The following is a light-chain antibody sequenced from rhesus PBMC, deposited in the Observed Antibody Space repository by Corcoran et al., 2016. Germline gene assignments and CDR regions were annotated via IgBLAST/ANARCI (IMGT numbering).Light chain of an antibody. CDR1: QDISNW. CDR2: RAA. Sequence: DIQMTQSPSSLSASVGDRVTIACRASQDISNWLAWYQQQAGKAPQLLIYRAANLETGVPSRFSGSGSGTDFTLTISSLQPEDIATYYCQQHDNSPFTFGPGTKLDI. CDR3: QQHDNSPFT. V-gene: IGKV1-69*01. J-gene: IGKJ3*01.